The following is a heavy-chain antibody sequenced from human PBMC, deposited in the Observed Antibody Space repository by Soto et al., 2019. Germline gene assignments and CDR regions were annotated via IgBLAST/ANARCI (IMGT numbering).Heavy chain of an antibody. Sequence: GASVKVSYKASGFPFTSLDINWVRQAPGQGLEWVGYMTPSGYIGFAQKFRGRVSMTRDASTSTVSMELSSLRSDDTAVYYCARYQEAAAFNDWGQGTLVTVSS. V-gene: IGHV1-8*01. CDR3: ARYQEAAAFND. J-gene: IGHJ4*02. D-gene: IGHD6-25*01. CDR2: MTPSGYI. CDR1: GFPFTSLD.